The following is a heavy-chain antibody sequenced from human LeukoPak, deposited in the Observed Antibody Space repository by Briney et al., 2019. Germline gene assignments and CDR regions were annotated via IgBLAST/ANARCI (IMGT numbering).Heavy chain of an antibody. J-gene: IGHJ3*02. CDR3: ARNIVVVTATAIDAFDI. D-gene: IGHD2-21*02. V-gene: IGHV4-30-4*01. CDR1: GGSISSGDCY. CDR2: IYYSGST. Sequence: SETLSLTCTVSGGSISSGDCYWSWIRQPPGKGLEWIGYIYYSGSTYYNPSLKSRVTISVDTSKNQFSLKLSSVTAADTAVYYCARNIVVVTATAIDAFDIWGQGTMVTVSS.